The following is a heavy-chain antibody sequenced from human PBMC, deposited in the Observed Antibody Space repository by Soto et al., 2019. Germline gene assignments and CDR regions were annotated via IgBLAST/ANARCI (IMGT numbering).Heavy chain of an antibody. CDR1: GFTFSGSA. Sequence: GGSLRLSCAASGFTFSGSAMHWVRQASGKGLEWVGRIRRKANSYATAYAASVKGRFPITRDDSKNTAYLQMNSLKTEDTAVYYCYYDRSGCHDAFDIWGQGTMVTVSS. D-gene: IGHD3-22*01. CDR2: IRRKANSYAT. J-gene: IGHJ3*02. V-gene: IGHV3-73*01. CDR3: YYDRSGCHDAFDI.